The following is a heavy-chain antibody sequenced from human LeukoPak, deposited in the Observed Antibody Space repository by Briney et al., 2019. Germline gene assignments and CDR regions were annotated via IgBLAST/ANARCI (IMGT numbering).Heavy chain of an antibody. J-gene: IGHJ4*02. CDR1: GGPISTSSYF. V-gene: IGHV4-39*01. Sequence: KPSETLSLTCSVSGGPISTSSYFWGWIRPPPGRGLQWIGSIYYSGSTYYNPTLKSRVTISVDTSKNQFSVKLRSVTAADTAVYYCASQYCSSSSCYDVRLDYWGQGTLVSVSS. D-gene: IGHD2-2*01. CDR3: ASQYCSSSSCYDVRLDY. CDR2: IYYSGST.